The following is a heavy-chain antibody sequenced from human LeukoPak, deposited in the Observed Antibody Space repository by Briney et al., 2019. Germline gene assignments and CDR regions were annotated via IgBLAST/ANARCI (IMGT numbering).Heavy chain of an antibody. D-gene: IGHD6-19*01. V-gene: IGHV1-8*01. CDR1: GYTFTSYD. J-gene: IGHJ4*02. CDR2: MNPNSGNT. CDR3: ARTLSSGWTHFDY. Sequence: ASVKVSCKASGYTFTSYDINWVRQATGQGLEWMGWMNPNSGNTGYAQKFQGRVTMTRNTSISTAHMELSSLRSEDTAVYYCARTLSSGWTHFDYWGQGTLVTVSS.